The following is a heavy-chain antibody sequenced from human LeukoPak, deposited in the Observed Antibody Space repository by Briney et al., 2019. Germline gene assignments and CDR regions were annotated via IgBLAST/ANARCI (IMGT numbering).Heavy chain of an antibody. D-gene: IGHD3-9*01. V-gene: IGHV4-34*01. CDR3: ARVKVRYDILTGQKDAFDI. Sequence: PSETLSLTCAVYGGSFSGYYWSWIRQPPGKGLEWIGEINHSGSTNYNPSLKSRVTISVDTSKNQFSLKLSSVTAADTAVYYCARVKVRYDILTGQKDAFDIWGQGTMVTVSS. CDR2: INHSGST. J-gene: IGHJ3*02. CDR1: GGSFSGYY.